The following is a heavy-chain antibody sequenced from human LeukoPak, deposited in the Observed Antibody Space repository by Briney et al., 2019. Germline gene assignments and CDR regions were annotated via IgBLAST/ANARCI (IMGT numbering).Heavy chain of an antibody. Sequence: PGRSLRLSCAASGFTFDDYAMHWVRQAPGKGLEWVSGISWNSGSIGYADSVKGRFTISRDNAKNSLYLQMNSLRAEDTALYYCAREERGREPDYYYGMDVWGQGTTVTVSS. J-gene: IGHJ6*02. V-gene: IGHV3-9*01. CDR3: AREERGREPDYYYGMDV. D-gene: IGHD1-14*01. CDR2: ISWNSGSI. CDR1: GFTFDDYA.